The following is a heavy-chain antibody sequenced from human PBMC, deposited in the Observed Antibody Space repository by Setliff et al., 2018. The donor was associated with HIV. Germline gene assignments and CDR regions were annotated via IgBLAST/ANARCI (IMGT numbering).Heavy chain of an antibody. CDR3: ARGVARQVVIDRWFDP. J-gene: IGHJ5*02. Sequence: SETLSLTCAVFGGSFSDFYWSWIRQPPGKGLEWIGEISYSGSTVYNPSLKSRVTMSVDASKNLVSLNLNSVTAADTAIYYCARGVARQVVIDRWFDPWGQGTPGTVPQ. CDR1: GGSFSDFY. CDR2: ISYSGST. V-gene: IGHV4-34*01. D-gene: IGHD2-21*01.